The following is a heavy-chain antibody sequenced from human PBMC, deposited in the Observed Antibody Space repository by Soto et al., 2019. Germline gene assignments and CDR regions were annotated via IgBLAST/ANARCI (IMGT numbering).Heavy chain of an antibody. CDR1: GFIFNDYA. D-gene: IGHD2-8*01. Sequence: GGSLRLSCAASGFIFNDYAMSWVRQAPGQGLEWVSTIPGSGGHKVHAEYADSVKGRFTISRDKSKNTLYLQMDSLSAEDTAVYYCARQIIMVYANFDLWGRGTLVTVSS. J-gene: IGHJ2*01. CDR3: ARQIIMVYANFDL. V-gene: IGHV3-23*01. CDR2: IPGSGGHKVHA.